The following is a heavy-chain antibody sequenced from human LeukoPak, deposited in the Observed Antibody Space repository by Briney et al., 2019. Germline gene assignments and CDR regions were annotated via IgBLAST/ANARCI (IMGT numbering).Heavy chain of an antibody. CDR3: AKGYYDYVWGSYYFDY. CDR1: GFTFSSYA. J-gene: IGHJ4*02. CDR2: SSGSGGST. D-gene: IGHD3-16*01. Sequence: GSLRLSCAASGFTFSSYAMSWVRQAPGKGLEWGSASSGSGGSTYYADSVKGRFTISRDNSRDTLYLQMNSLRAEDTAVYYCAKGYYDYVWGSYYFDYWGQGTLVTVSS. V-gene: IGHV3-23*01.